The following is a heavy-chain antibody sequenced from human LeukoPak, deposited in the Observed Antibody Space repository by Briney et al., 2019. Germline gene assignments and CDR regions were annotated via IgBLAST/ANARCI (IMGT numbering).Heavy chain of an antibody. CDR2: IRYDGSNK. CDR3: ARQESRNYYYEGLDY. J-gene: IGHJ4*02. D-gene: IGHD3-22*01. CDR1: GFKFDDYG. V-gene: IGHV3-30*02. Sequence: GGSLRLSCTASGFKFDDYGMTWVRQAPGKGLGWVAFIRYDGSNKYYAGSVKGRFTISRDNSKNTLYLQMNSLRPDDTAIYFCARQESRNYYYEGLDYWGQGNLVTVSS.